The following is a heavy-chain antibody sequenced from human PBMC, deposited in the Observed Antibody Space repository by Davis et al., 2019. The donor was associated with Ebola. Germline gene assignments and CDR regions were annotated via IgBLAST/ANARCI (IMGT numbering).Heavy chain of an antibody. CDR1: GDSITSPSSY. CDR2: TYHTGSD. V-gene: IGHV4-39*07. J-gene: IGHJ5*02. CDR3: ARARAYNWYDP. Sequence: SETLSLTCTVSGDSITSPSSYWGCIRQPPGTGLEWIGTTYHTGSDLYNPSLKSRVTISVDTSKNQFSLKLSSVTAADTAVYYCARARAYNWYDPWGQGTLVTVSS.